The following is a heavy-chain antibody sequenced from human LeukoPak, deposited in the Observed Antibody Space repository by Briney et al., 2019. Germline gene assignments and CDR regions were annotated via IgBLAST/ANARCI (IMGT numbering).Heavy chain of an antibody. CDR3: ARGGSTDSIHSCGGNCYFLDY. J-gene: IGHJ4*02. V-gene: IGHV1-46*01. D-gene: IGHD2-21*02. CDR2: INPSGGST. CDR1: GYTFTGYY. Sequence: ASVKVSCKASGYTFTGYYMHGVRQAPGQGLDWMGIINPSGGSTSHAQKFQGRGTMTRDTSTSTLYMELSSLRAEDTAVYYCARGGSTDSIHSCGGNCYFLDYWGQGTLVTVSS.